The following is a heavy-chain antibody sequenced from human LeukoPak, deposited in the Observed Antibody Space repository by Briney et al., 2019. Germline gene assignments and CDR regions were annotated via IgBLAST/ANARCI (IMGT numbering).Heavy chain of an antibody. D-gene: IGHD3-22*01. J-gene: IGHJ4*02. CDR3: ALGDYYDSSGYRGAFDY. CDR2: INPNSGGT. V-gene: IGHV1-2*06. CDR1: GYTFTGYY. Sequence: ASVKVSCKASGYTFTGYYMHWVRQAPGQGLEWMGRINPNSGGTNYARKFQGRVTMTRDTSISTAYMELSRLRSDDTAVYYCALGDYYDSSGYRGAFDYWGQGTLVTVSS.